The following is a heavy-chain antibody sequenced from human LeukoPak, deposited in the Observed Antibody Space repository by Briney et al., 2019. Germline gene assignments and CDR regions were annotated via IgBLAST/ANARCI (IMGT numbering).Heavy chain of an antibody. CDR2: IYAAET. CDR3: ARHQGWLQWEY. V-gene: IGHV4-4*07. Sequence: KPSETLSLTCTVSGGSISSYYWSWIRQPPGKGLEWIGRIYAAETDFNPSLKSRLTMSIDTSKNQFSLKLRSVTAADTAVYYCARHQGWLQWEYWGQGTLVTVSS. CDR1: GGSISSYY. D-gene: IGHD5-24*01. J-gene: IGHJ4*02.